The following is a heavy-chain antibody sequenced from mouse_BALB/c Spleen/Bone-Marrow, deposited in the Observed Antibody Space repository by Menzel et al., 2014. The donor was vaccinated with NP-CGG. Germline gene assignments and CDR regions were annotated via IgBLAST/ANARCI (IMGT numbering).Heavy chain of an antibody. CDR1: GYTFTTHW. V-gene: IGHV1-7*01. J-gene: IGHJ2*01. CDR3: VRSYY. CDR2: INPSTGYT. Sequence: QVQLQQSGTELAKPGASVKMSCKASGYTFTTHWMHWVKQRPGQGLEWIGYINPSTGYTDYNQKFKDKATLTADKSSSTAYMQLISLTSEDSAVYYCVRSYYWGQGTTLTVSS.